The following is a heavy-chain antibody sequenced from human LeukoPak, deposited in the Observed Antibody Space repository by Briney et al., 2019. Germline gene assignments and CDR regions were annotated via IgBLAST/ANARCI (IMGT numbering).Heavy chain of an antibody. CDR3: AREGYSGYDLNY. V-gene: IGHV1-69*13. CDR2: IIPIFGTA. D-gene: IGHD5-12*01. Sequence: GASVKVSCKASGGTFSSYAISWVRQAPGQGLEWMGGIIPIFGTANYAQKFQGRVTITADGSTSTAYMELSSLRSEDTAVYYCAREGYSGYDLNYWGQGTLVTVSS. J-gene: IGHJ4*02. CDR1: GGTFSSYA.